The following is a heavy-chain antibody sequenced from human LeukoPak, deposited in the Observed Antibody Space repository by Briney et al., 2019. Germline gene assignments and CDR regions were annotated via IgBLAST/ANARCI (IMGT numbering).Heavy chain of an antibody. D-gene: IGHD5-18*01. V-gene: IGHV4-59*01. J-gene: IGHJ4*02. Sequence: SETLSLTCAVSGGSISSYYWSWIRQPPGKGLEWIGYIYYSGSTNYNPSLKSRVTISVDTPKNQFSLKLSSVTAADTAVYYCARGADPGDVDTAMVSFDYWGQGTLVTVSS. CDR1: GGSISSYY. CDR3: ARGADPGDVDTAMVSFDY. CDR2: IYYSGST.